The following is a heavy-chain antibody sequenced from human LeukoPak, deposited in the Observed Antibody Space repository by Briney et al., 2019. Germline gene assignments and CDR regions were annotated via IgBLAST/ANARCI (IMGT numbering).Heavy chain of an antibody. Sequence: GGSLRLSCAASGFTFSSYEMNWVRQAPGKGLEWVSAISGSGGSTYYADSVKGRFTISRDNSKNTLYLQMNSLRAEDTAVYYCAKEGIAVAGILDYFDYWGQGTLVTVSS. V-gene: IGHV3-23*01. CDR1: GFTFSSYE. CDR3: AKEGIAVAGILDYFDY. J-gene: IGHJ4*02. CDR2: ISGSGGST. D-gene: IGHD6-19*01.